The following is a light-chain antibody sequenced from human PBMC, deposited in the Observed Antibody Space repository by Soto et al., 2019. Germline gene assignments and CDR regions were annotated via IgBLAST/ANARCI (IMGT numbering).Light chain of an antibody. V-gene: IGKV1-39*01. CDR3: QQSSNIPLT. CDR2: AAS. Sequence: DIQMTQSPSSLSASVGDRVIITCRASQPVTTRLNWYQQKPGKPPKLLIYAASSLQSGVPSRFSGSGSGTEFTLTISSLQPEDFASYYCQQSSNIPLTFGGGTKVEIK. J-gene: IGKJ4*01. CDR1: QPVTTR.